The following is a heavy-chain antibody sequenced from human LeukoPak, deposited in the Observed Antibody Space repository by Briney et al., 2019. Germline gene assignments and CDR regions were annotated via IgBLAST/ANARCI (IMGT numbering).Heavy chain of an antibody. Sequence: GGSLRLSCAASGFTFSSYAMSWVRQAPGKGLEWVSAISGSGGSTYYADSVKGRFTISRDNSKNTLYLQMNSMRAEDTAVYYCAKDRGAEGWFDPWGQGTLVTVSS. CDR2: ISGSGGST. J-gene: IGHJ5*02. CDR1: GFTFSSYA. V-gene: IGHV3-23*01. CDR3: AKDRGAEGWFDP. D-gene: IGHD5-12*01.